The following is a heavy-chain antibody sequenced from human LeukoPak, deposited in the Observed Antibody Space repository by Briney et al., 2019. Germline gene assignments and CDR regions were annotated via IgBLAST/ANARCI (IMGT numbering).Heavy chain of an antibody. Sequence: SETLSLTCTVSGGSISSYYWSWIRQPPGKGLEWIGYIYYSGSTNYNPSLKNRVTISVDTSKNQFSLKLSSVTAADTAVYYCARNDGYFDYWGQGTLVTVSS. J-gene: IGHJ4*02. V-gene: IGHV4-59*08. CDR3: ARNDGYFDY. CDR2: IYYSGST. CDR1: GGSISSYY.